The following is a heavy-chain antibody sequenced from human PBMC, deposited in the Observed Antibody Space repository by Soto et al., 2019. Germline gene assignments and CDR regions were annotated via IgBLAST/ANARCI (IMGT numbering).Heavy chain of an antibody. CDR2: ISYDGSNK. Sequence: GGSLRLSCAASGFTFSSYGMHWVRQAPGKGLEWVAVISYDGSNKYYADSVKGRFTISRDNSKNTLYLQMNSLRAEDTAVYYCAKDSGFHSSGWSEFDYWGQGILVTVSS. D-gene: IGHD6-19*01. CDR1: GFTFSSYG. CDR3: AKDSGFHSSGWSEFDY. J-gene: IGHJ4*02. V-gene: IGHV3-30*18.